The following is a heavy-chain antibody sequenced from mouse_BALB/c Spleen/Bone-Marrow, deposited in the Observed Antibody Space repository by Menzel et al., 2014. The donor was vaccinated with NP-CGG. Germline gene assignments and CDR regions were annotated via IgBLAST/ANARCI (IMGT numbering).Heavy chain of an antibody. CDR1: GFTFSDAW. Sequence: DVKLQESGGGLVQPGGSMKLSCAASGFTFSDAWMDWVRQSPEKGLDWVAEIRSKANNHATSYAESVKGRFTISRDDSKSCVYLQMNTLRAEDTGIYYCVRNYGSYLYWGQGTTLTVSS. CDR3: VRNYGSYLY. J-gene: IGHJ2*01. V-gene: IGHV6-6*01. CDR2: IRSKANNHAT. D-gene: IGHD2-1*01.